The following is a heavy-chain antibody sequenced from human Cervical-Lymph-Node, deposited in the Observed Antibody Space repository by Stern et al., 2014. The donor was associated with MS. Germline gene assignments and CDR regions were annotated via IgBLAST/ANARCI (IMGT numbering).Heavy chain of an antibody. Sequence: VQLEESGPGLVKPSETLSLTCTVSGGSISSYYWSWIRPPPGKGLGWIGYIYYSGSTNYNPSLKSRVTISVDTSKNQFSLKLSSVTAADTAVYYCARDDGNYYYGMDVWGQGTTVTVSS. CDR1: GGSISSYY. CDR2: IYYSGST. D-gene: IGHD1-26*01. CDR3: ARDDGNYYYGMDV. J-gene: IGHJ6*02. V-gene: IGHV4-59*01.